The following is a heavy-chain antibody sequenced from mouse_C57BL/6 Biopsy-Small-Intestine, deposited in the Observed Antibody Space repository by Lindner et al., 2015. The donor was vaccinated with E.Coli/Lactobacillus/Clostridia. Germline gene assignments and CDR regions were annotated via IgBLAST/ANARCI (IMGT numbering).Heavy chain of an antibody. CDR2: IYPSNGDT. J-gene: IGHJ2*01. Sequence: VQLQESGAELAKPGASVKLSCKASAYTFTSYWMHWVKQRPGQGLEWIGYIYPSNGDTQYNQKFKDKATLTADKSSSTAYMQLSSLTYEDSAVYYCARTVNYAYFDYWGQGTTLTVSS. CDR3: ARTVNYAYFDY. CDR1: AYTFTSYW. V-gene: IGHV1-7*01. D-gene: IGHD2-1*01.